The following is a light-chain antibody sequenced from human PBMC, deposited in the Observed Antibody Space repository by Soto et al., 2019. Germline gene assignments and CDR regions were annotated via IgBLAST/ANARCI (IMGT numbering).Light chain of an antibody. CDR2: DAS. V-gene: IGKV3-11*01. CDR1: QSVSSY. Sequence: EIVLTQYPATLSLSPGEGATLSCRASQSVSSYLAWYQQKPGQAPRLLIYDASNRATGIPARFSGSGSGTDFTLTISSLEPEDFAVYYCQQRSNWPTLTFGGGTKVDIK. J-gene: IGKJ4*01. CDR3: QQRSNWPTLT.